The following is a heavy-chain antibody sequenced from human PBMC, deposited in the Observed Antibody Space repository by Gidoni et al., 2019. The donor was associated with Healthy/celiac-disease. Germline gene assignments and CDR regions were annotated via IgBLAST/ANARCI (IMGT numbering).Heavy chain of an antibody. Sequence: QVQLVESGGGVVQPGRSLRLSCAASGFTFSSYGMHWVRQAPGKGLEWVAVISYDGSNKYYADSVKGRFTISRDNSKNTLYLQMNSLRAEDTAVYYCAKDQRWPHRVFDYWGQGTLVTVSS. J-gene: IGHJ4*02. V-gene: IGHV3-30*18. CDR2: ISYDGSNK. CDR1: GFTFSSYG. CDR3: AKDQRWPHRVFDY.